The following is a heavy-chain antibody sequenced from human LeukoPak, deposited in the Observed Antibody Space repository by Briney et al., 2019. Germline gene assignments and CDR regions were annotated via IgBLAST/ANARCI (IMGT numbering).Heavy chain of an antibody. J-gene: IGHJ4*02. CDR1: GFTFSSYG. Sequence: RTGGSLRLSCAASGFTFSSYGMHWVRQAPGKGLEWVAVISYDGSNKYYADSVKGRFTISRDNSKNTLYLQMNSLRAEDTAVYYCAKDSMMGGYNYWGQGTLVTVSS. CDR3: AKDSMMGGYNY. D-gene: IGHD6-13*01. CDR2: ISYDGSNK. V-gene: IGHV3-30*18.